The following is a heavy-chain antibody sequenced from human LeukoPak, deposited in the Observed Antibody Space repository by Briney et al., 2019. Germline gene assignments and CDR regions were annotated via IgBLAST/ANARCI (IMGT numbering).Heavy chain of an antibody. CDR1: GFTFSSYS. CDR3: AREGYDFWSGYYTGIQGYYFDY. V-gene: IGHV3-21*01. Sequence: GGSLRLSCAASGFTFSSYSMNWVRQAPGKGLEWVSSISSSSSYIYYADSVEGRFTISRDNAKNSLYLQMNSLRAEDTAVYYCAREGYDFWSGYYTGIQGYYFDYWGQGTLVTVSS. CDR2: ISSSSSYI. D-gene: IGHD3-3*01. J-gene: IGHJ4*02.